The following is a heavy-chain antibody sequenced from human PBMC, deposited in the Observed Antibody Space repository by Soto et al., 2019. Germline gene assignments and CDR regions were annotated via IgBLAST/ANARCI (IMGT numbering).Heavy chain of an antibody. CDR2: IGTAGDT. V-gene: IGHV3-13*01. CDR1: RCTFSSYD. Sequence: GGSLRLSCAASRCTFSSYDMHWVRQATGKGLEWVSAIGTAGDTYYPGSVKGRFTISRENAKNSLYLQMNSLRAGDTAVYYCARGARDPKITIFGVGRNYYYYGMDVWGQGTTVTVSS. D-gene: IGHD3-3*01. CDR3: ARGARDPKITIFGVGRNYYYYGMDV. J-gene: IGHJ6*02.